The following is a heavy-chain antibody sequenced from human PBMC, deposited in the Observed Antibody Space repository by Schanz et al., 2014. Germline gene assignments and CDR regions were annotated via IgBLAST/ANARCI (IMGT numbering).Heavy chain of an antibody. Sequence: PGGSLRLSCAASRFTFNAYDMYWIRQAPGQGLEWVALISHDGSNKNSADSVKGRFTISRDNSKNTLYLQMNSLRGDDTAIYYCVKGGTNTLDSWGQGTLVTVSS. CDR3: VKGGTNTLDS. CDR1: RFTFNAYD. CDR2: ISHDGSNK. J-gene: IGHJ4*02. V-gene: IGHV3-30*18.